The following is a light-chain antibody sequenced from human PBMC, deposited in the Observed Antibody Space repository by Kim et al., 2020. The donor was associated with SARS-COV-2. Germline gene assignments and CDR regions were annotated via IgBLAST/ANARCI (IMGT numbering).Light chain of an antibody. CDR2: QDS. Sequence: SYELTQPPSVSVSPGQTASITCSGDTLGDKYACWYQQKPCQSPVLVIYQDSKRPSGIPERFSGSNSGNTANLTISGTQAMDEADYYCQAWDSSIVVFGGGTQLTVL. CDR3: QAWDSSIVV. V-gene: IGLV3-1*01. CDR1: TLGDKY. J-gene: IGLJ2*01.